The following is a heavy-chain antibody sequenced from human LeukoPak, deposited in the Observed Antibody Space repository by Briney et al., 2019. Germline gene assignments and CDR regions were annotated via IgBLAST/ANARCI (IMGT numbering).Heavy chain of an antibody. Sequence: PSETLSLTCAVYGGSFSGYYWSWIRQPPGKGLEWIGEINHSGSTNYNPSLKSRVTISADTSKNQFSLKLSSVTAADTAVYYCASGQTGRGIVAHSYYYGMDVWGQGTTVTVSS. V-gene: IGHV4-34*01. CDR2: INHSGST. J-gene: IGHJ6*02. D-gene: IGHD2-15*01. CDR1: GGSFSGYY. CDR3: ASGQTGRGIVAHSYYYGMDV.